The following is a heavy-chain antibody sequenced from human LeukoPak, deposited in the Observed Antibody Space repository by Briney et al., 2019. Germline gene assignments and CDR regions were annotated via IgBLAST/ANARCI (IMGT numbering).Heavy chain of an antibody. D-gene: IGHD6-13*01. CDR3: ARDSYHSNWDY. Sequence: GGSLRLSCAASGFTFSSHWISWVRQAPGKGLEWVANIKQDGSEKYYVDSVKGRFTISRDNAKNSLYLQMNSLRAEDTAVYYCARDSYHSNWDYWGQGTLVTVSS. V-gene: IGHV3-7*01. CDR2: IKQDGSEK. J-gene: IGHJ4*02. CDR1: GFTFSSHW.